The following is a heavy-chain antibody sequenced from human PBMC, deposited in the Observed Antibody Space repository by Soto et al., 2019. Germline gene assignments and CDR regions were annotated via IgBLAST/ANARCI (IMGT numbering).Heavy chain of an antibody. V-gene: IGHV3-23*01. J-gene: IGHJ4*02. CDR2: IGGIGSST. Sequence: LXLXCAASGFPFSSXAMSWVRQAPGKGLEWVSGIGGIGSSTFYADSVKGRFTISRDNSKNTLYLQMKSLRAEDTAVYHCAKVSTGYYYYFDSWGRGTLVTVS. D-gene: IGHD3-9*01. CDR3: AKVSTGYYYYFDS. CDR1: GFPFSSXA.